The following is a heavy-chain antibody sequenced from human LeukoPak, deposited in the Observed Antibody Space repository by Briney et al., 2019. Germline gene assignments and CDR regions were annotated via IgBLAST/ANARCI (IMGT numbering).Heavy chain of an antibody. D-gene: IGHD5-18*01. CDR1: GGSITSSSDF. Sequence: PSETLSLTCTVSGGSITSSSDFGGWIRQPPGKGLEWIGGIYYSGSTYYNPSLRSRVTISVDTSKNQFSLKLSSVTAADTAVYYRVRRGYSYGLGYFDYWGQGTLVTVSS. J-gene: IGHJ4*02. CDR3: VRRGYSYGLGYFDY. CDR2: IYYSGST. V-gene: IGHV4-39*01.